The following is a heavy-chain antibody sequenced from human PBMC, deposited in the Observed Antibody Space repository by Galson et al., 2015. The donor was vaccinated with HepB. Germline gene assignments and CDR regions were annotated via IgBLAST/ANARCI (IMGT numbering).Heavy chain of an antibody. D-gene: IGHD3-3*01. J-gene: IGHJ4*02. V-gene: IGHV1-24*01. CDR3: ATSNYDLNSGLFDY. CDR1: GYTLTEFS. CDR2: FDPENSET. Sequence: SVKVSCKVSGYTLTEFSMHWVRQAPGGRLEWLGGFDPENSETIYAQKFRGRVTMTEDASTDTAYMQLSRLRSEDTAIYYCATSNYDLNSGLFDYWGQGTLVTVSS.